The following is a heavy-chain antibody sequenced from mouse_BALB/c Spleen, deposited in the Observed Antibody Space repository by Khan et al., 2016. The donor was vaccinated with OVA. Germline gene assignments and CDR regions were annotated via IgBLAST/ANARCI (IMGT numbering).Heavy chain of an antibody. D-gene: IGHD2-14*01. V-gene: IGHV3-8*02. Sequence: EVQLQESGPSLVKPSQTLSLTCSVTGYSITSDYWYWIRKFPGNKLEYMGYITYSGSTYYNPSLKSRISITRDTSKNHSYRQLNSVTTEDTATYYCARGTQNWCQGTSVTVSS. CDR3: ARGTQN. CDR2: ITYSGST. CDR1: GYSITSDY. J-gene: IGHJ4*01.